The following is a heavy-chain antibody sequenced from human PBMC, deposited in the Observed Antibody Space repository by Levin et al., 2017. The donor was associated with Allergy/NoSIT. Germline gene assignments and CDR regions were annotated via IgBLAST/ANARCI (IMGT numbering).Heavy chain of an antibody. D-gene: IGHD2-15*01. CDR2: VGTVGDT. CDR3: VRGSYCSGGRCHEIGALAI. CDR1: GFTFSNYD. J-gene: IGHJ3*02. Sequence: GGSLRLSCAASGFTFSNYDIHWVRQAAGKGLEWVSGVGTVGDTYFPGSVKGRFTVSRDNARNSLFLQMTSLTAGDTAVYYCVRGSYCSGGRCHEIGALAIWGRGTMVTVSS. V-gene: IGHV3-13*01.